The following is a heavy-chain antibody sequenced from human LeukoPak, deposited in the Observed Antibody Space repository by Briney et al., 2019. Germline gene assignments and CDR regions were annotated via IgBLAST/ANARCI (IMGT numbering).Heavy chain of an antibody. V-gene: IGHV4-31*03. CDR3: AREPGDYGVFDY. Sequence: SQTLTLTCTVSGGSISSGGYYWSWLPQHPGKGLEWIGYIYYSGSIYYNPSLKSRVTISVDTSKNQFSLKLSSVTAADTAVYYCAREPGDYGVFDYWGQGTLVTVPS. CDR2: IYYSGSI. CDR1: GGSISSGGYY. J-gene: IGHJ4*02. D-gene: IGHD4-17*01.